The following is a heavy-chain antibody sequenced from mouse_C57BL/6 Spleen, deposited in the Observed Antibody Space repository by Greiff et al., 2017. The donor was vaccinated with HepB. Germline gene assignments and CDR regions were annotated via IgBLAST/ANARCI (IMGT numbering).Heavy chain of an antibody. CDR3: ARRDYGNFYWYFDV. Sequence: EVKLMESGGDLVKPGGSLKLSCAASGFTFSSYGMSWVRQTPDKRLEWVATISSGGSYTYYPDSVKGRFTISRDNAKNTLYLQMSSLKSEDTAMYYCARRDYGNFYWYFDVWGTGTTVTVSS. D-gene: IGHD2-1*01. V-gene: IGHV5-6*02. CDR2: ISSGGSYT. J-gene: IGHJ1*03. CDR1: GFTFSSYG.